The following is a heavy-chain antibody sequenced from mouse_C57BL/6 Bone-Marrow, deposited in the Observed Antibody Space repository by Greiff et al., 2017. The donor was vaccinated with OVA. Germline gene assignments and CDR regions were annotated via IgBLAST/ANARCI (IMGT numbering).Heavy chain of an antibody. CDR3: ARDWDNFDY. V-gene: IGHV1-66*01. Sequence: QVQLKESGPELVKPGASVKISCKASGYSFTSYYIHWVKQRPGQGLEWIGWIYPGSGNTKYNEKFKGKATLTADTSSSTAYMQLSSLTSEDSAVYYCARDWDNFDYWGQGTTLTVSS. CDR1: GYSFTSYY. D-gene: IGHD4-1*01. CDR2: IYPGSGNT. J-gene: IGHJ2*01.